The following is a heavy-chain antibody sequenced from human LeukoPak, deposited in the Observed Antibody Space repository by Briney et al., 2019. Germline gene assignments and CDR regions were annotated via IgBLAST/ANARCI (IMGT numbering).Heavy chain of an antibody. CDR2: INHSGST. CDR3: ARGRYSSGRTYYYYYMDV. CDR1: GGSFSGYY. J-gene: IGHJ6*03. Sequence: SGTLSLTCAVYGGSFSGYYWSWIRQPPGKGLEWIGEINHSGSTNYNPSLKSRVTISVDTSKNQFSLKLSSVTAADTAVYYCARGRYSSGRTYYYYYMDVWGKGTTVTVSS. D-gene: IGHD6-19*01. V-gene: IGHV4-34*01.